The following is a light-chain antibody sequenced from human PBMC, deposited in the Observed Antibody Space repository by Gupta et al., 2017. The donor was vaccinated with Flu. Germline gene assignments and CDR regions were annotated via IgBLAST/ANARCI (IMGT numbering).Light chain of an antibody. V-gene: IGLV1-47*01. CDR1: SSNIGTNY. CDR2: RNN. J-gene: IGLJ2*01. CDR3: AAWDDSLRGI. Sequence: QSVLPQPPSASGPPGPRVTISCSGSSSNIGTNYVYWYQQLPGTAPRLLIYRNNQRPSGVPDRFSGSKSGTSASLAISGLRSEDEADYYCAAWDDSLRGIFGGGTKLTVL.